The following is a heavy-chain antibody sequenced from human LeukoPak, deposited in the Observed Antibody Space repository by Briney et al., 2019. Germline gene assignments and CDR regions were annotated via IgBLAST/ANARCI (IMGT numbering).Heavy chain of an antibody. J-gene: IGHJ4*02. CDR3: ARGCFYDRSPYCPFDY. Sequence: GGSLRLSCAASGFIDSNNDMSWVRQAPAKGMEWVSLIHSGGRTYYADSVKGRFTISRDNSKNTLYLQMNSLRGEDTAVYYCARGCFYDRSPYCPFDYWGQGTLVTVSS. CDR1: GFIDSNND. CDR2: IHSGGRT. V-gene: IGHV3-53*01. D-gene: IGHD3-22*01.